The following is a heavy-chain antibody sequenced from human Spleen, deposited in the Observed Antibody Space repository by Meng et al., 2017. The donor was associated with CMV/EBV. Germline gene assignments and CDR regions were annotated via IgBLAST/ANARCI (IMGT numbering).Heavy chain of an antibody. CDR2: IYPGDSDT. Sequence: GGSLRLSCKGSGYSCTSYWIGWVRQMPGKGLEWMGIIYPGDSDTRYSPSFQGQVTISADKSISTAYLQWSSLKASDTAMYYCAKGRVTQRSMRYIASNDYWGQGTLVTVSS. J-gene: IGHJ4*02. D-gene: IGHD2-21*02. CDR1: GYSCTSYW. V-gene: IGHV5-51*01. CDR3: AKGRVTQRSMRYIASNDY.